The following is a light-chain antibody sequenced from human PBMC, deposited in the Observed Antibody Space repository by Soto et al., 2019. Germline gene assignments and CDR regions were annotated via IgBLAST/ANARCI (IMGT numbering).Light chain of an antibody. Sequence: EIVVTQSPGTLPLSPGEGATLSCRASQSVTGTNLAWYQQRGGQAPRLLIYAAVSRGTGTPGRFSGSGSGPDFTLTISRLEPEDCAVYYCHQYCSALSTFSQGTKME. CDR2: AAV. CDR1: QSVTGTN. CDR3: HQYCSALST. V-gene: IGKV3-20*01. J-gene: IGKJ2*01.